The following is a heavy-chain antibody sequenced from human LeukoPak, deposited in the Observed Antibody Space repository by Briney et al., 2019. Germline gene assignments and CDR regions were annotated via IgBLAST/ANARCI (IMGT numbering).Heavy chain of an antibody. CDR2: IYHSGST. J-gene: IGHJ4*02. Sequence: SETLSLTCTVSGYSISSGYYWGWIRQPPGKGLEWIGSIYHSGSTYYNPSLKSRVTISVDTSKNQFSLKLSSVTAADTAVYYCARDRDIVVVTAGIDYRGQGTLVTVSS. CDR3: ARDRDIVVVTAGIDY. D-gene: IGHD2-21*02. CDR1: GYSISSGYY. V-gene: IGHV4-38-2*02.